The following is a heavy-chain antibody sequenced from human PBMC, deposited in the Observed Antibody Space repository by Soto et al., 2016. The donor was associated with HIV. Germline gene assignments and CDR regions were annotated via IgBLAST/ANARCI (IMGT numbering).Heavy chain of an antibody. CDR3: ARAETYSSSYQD. Sequence: EVQLVESGRPGQAWESLRLSCTGSEFTFRTYSMNWVRQAPGKGLEWVSSISRSSTYIYYADSVKGRFTISRDNAKNLLYLQMNSLRAEDTAVYYCARAETYSSSYQDWGQGTLVTVSS. J-gene: IGHJ4*02. CDR2: ISRSSTYI. CDR1: EFTFRTYS. V-gene: IGHV3-21*01. D-gene: IGHD6-13*01.